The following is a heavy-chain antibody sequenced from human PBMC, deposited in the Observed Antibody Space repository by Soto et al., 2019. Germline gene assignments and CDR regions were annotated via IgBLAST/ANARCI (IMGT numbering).Heavy chain of an antibody. Sequence: SVKVSCKXSGGTFSSYAISWVRQAPGQGLEWMGGIIPIFGTANYAQKFQGRVTITADESTSTAYMELSSLRSEDTVVYYCARVFGGGSYFDYWGQGTLVTVSS. J-gene: IGHJ4*02. CDR2: IIPIFGTA. CDR1: GGTFSSYA. V-gene: IGHV1-69*13. CDR3: ARVFGGGSYFDY. D-gene: IGHD1-26*01.